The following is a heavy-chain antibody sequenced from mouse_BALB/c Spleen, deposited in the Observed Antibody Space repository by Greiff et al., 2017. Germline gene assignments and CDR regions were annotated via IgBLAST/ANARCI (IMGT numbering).Heavy chain of an antibody. CDR3: ARARSPYFDY. V-gene: IGHV1-7*01. J-gene: IGHJ2*01. CDR2: INPSTGYT. CDR1: GYTFTSYW. Sequence: VQLQQSGAELAKPGASVKMSCKASGYTFTSYWMHWVKQRPGQGLEWIGYINPSTGYTEYNQKFKDKATLTADKSSSTAYMQLSSLTSEDSAVYYCARARSPYFDYWGQGTTLTVSS.